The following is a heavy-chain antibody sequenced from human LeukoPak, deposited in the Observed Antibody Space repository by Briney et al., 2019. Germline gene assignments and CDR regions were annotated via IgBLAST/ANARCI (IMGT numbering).Heavy chain of an antibody. V-gene: IGHV3-9*01. CDR2: ISWNSGSI. CDR3: AELGITMIGGV. D-gene: IGHD3-10*02. Sequence: GGSLRLSCAASGFTFDDYAMHRVRQAPGKGLEWVSGISWNSGSIGYADSVKGRFTISRDNAKNSLYLQMNSLRAEDTAVYYCAELGITMIGGVWGKGTTVTISS. CDR1: GFTFDDYA. J-gene: IGHJ6*04.